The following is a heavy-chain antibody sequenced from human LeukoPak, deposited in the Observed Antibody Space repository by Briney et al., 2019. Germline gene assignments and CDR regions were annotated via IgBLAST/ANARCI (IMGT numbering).Heavy chain of an antibody. D-gene: IGHD6-13*01. CDR3: ARLAGIAAAGTFDY. J-gene: IGHJ4*02. CDR2: IYTSGST. V-gene: IGHV4-4*07. CDR1: GGSISSYY. Sequence: SETLSLTCTVSGGSISSYYWSWIRQPAGKGLEWIGRIYTSGSTNHNPSLKSRVTMSVDTSKNQFSLKLSSVTAADTAVYYCARLAGIAAAGTFDYWGQGTLVTVSS.